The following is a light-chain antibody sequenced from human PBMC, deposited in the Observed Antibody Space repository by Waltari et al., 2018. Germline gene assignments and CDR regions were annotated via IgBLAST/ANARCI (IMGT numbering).Light chain of an antibody. CDR1: QSVSRSR. V-gene: IGKV3-20*01. J-gene: IGKJ2*01. CDR3: QQYGSSVMYT. CDR2: AAS. Sequence: EVVLTQSPGTLSLSPGERATLSCRASQSVSRSRLAWYQQTPGQAPRLLMYAASHRATGIPDRFSGSGTGTDFSLTVSRVEPEDSAVYYCQQYGSSVMYTFGQGTKLEIQ.